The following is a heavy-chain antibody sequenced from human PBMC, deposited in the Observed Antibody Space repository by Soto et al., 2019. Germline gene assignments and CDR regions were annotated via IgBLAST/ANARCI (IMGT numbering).Heavy chain of an antibody. CDR1: GGSFSGYY. V-gene: IGHV4-34*01. D-gene: IGHD4-17*01. Sequence: SETLSLTCAVYGGSFSGYYWSWIRQPPGKGLEWIGKINHSGSTNYNPSLKSRVTISVDTSKNQFSLKLSSVTAADTAVYYCARGRDYGDRGFDYWGQGTLVTVSS. CDR2: INHSGST. CDR3: ARGRDYGDRGFDY. J-gene: IGHJ4*02.